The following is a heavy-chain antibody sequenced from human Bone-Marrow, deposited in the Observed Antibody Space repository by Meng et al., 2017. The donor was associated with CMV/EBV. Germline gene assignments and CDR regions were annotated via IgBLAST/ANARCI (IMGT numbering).Heavy chain of an antibody. CDR1: GYTFTSYY. CDR2: INPDSGSP. V-gene: IGHV1-2*02. J-gene: IGHJ6*01. Sequence: ASVKVSCKASGYTFTSYYMHWVRQAPGQGLEWMGWINPDSGSPNYAQKFQGRVTMTRDTSIRTAYMDLSRLRSDDTAVYYCARQDRRGTYGMDVWGQGTTVTGAS. CDR3: ARQDRRGTYGMDV. D-gene: IGHD3-16*01.